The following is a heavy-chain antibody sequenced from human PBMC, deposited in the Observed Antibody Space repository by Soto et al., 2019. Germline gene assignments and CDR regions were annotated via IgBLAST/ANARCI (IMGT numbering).Heavy chain of an antibody. CDR3: ARVGSRDAVSGSYYYYYGMDV. D-gene: IGHD1-26*01. Sequence: ASVKVSCKASGYTFTSYGISWVRQAPGQGLEWMGWISAYNGNTNYAQKLQGRVTMTTDTSTSTAYMELRSLRSDDTAVYYCARVGSRDAVSGSYYYYYGMDVWGQGTTVTVSS. V-gene: IGHV1-18*01. J-gene: IGHJ6*02. CDR1: GYTFTSYG. CDR2: ISAYNGNT.